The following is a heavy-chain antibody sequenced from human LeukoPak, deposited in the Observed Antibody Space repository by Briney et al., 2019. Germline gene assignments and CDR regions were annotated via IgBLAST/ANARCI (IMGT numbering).Heavy chain of an antibody. D-gene: IGHD3-10*01. CDR3: AKDYAAGFGDSPPNGFDY. J-gene: IGHJ4*02. CDR2: ISSSGSTI. V-gene: IGHV3-11*04. Sequence: GGSLRLSCAASGFTFSDYYMSWIRQAPGKGLEWVSYISSSGSTIYYADSVKGRFTISRDNAKNSLYLQMNSLRAEDTAVYYCAKDYAAGFGDSPPNGFDYWGQGTLVTVSS. CDR1: GFTFSDYY.